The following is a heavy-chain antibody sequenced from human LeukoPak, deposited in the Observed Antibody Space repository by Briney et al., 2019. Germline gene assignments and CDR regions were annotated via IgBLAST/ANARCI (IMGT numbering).Heavy chain of an antibody. CDR1: GYRFTSYW. CDR3: ARRRCSGGSCTSYYFDY. Sequence: GESLKVSCKGSGYRFTSYWIGWVRQMPGKGLEWMGIIYPGDSDTRYSPSFQGQVTISADKSISTAYLQWSSLKASDTAMYYCARRRCSGGSCTSYYFDYWGQGTLVTVSS. V-gene: IGHV5-51*01. CDR2: IYPGDSDT. J-gene: IGHJ4*02. D-gene: IGHD2-15*01.